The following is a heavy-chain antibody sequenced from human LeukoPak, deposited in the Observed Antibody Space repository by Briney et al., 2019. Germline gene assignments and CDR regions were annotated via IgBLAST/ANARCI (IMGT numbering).Heavy chain of an antibody. CDR2: IWYDGSNK. V-gene: IGHV3-33*01. CDR1: GFTFSSYG. Sequence: GGSLRLSCAASGFTFSSYGMHWVRQAPGKGLEWVAVIWYDGSNKYYADSVKGRFTISRDNSKNTLYLQMNSLRAEDTAVYYCARDYGGNSPVIYWGQGTLVTVSS. CDR3: ARDYGGNSPVIY. J-gene: IGHJ4*02. D-gene: IGHD4-23*01.